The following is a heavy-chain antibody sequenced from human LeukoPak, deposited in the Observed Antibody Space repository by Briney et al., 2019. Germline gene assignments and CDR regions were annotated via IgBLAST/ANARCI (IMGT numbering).Heavy chain of an antibody. CDR1: GFTFSNSA. CDR2: ISGSGVNT. D-gene: IGHD4-17*01. V-gene: IGHV3-23*01. J-gene: IGHJ4*02. CDR3: AKGYYADPFDF. Sequence: GGSLRLSCAASGFTFSNSAMSWVRQAPGRGLEWVSGISGSGVNTFYADSVEGRFTISRDNSKNTLYLQMYSLRADDTAMYYCAKGYYADPFDFWGQGTLVTVSS.